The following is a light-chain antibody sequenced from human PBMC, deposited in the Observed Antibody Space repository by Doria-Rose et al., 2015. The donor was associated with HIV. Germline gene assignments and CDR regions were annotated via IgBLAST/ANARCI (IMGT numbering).Light chain of an antibody. CDR1: QSVSSN. J-gene: IGKJ3*01. CDR3: QQRSNWPPIFT. Sequence: EIVLTQSPATLSLSPGERATLSCRASQSVSSNLAWYQQKPGQAPRLLIYDASNRATGIPARFSGSGSGTDFTLTISSLEPEGFAVYFCQQRSNWPPIFTFSPGTKVDI. CDR2: DAS. V-gene: IGKV3-11*01.